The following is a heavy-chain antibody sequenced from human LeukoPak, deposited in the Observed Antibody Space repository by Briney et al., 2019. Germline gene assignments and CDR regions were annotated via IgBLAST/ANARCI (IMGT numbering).Heavy chain of an antibody. D-gene: IGHD5-18*01. J-gene: IGHJ6*03. CDR3: ARGATTQVGYAYMDV. Sequence: PGGSLRLSCAASGFTFSDYEMNWVRQAPGKGLEWVSHISTSGSIIHYADSVEGRFTISRDNAKNSLYLQMNSLRAEDTALYYCARGATTQVGYAYMDVWGKGTTVTISS. CDR1: GFTFSDYE. V-gene: IGHV3-48*03. CDR2: ISTSGSII.